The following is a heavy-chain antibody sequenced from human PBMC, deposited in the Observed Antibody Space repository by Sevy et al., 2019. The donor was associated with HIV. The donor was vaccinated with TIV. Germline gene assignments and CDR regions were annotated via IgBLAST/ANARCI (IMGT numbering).Heavy chain of an antibody. CDR1: GGSIRSGTYY. CDR2: SYPTGSS. V-gene: IGHV4-61*02. J-gene: IGHJ4*02. D-gene: IGHD3-10*01. Sequence: LRLSCTVSGGSIRSGTYYWNWIRQPAGKRLEWIGRSYPTGSSDYNPSLKSRVTISVDTSKNQFSLTLSSVTAADTAVYYCARSMVRGNTPHLDTLHYWGQGTLVTVSS. CDR3: ARSMVRGNTPHLDTLHY.